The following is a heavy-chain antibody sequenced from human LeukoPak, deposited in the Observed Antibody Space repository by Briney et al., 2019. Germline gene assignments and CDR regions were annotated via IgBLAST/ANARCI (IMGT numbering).Heavy chain of an antibody. V-gene: IGHV4-59*11. CDR3: ARAEVGDFDWLPLDY. CDR1: GGSISYHY. CDR2: IYYSGSS. J-gene: IGHJ4*02. Sequence: PSETLSLTCTVSGGSISYHYWSWIRQSPGKGLEWIGSIYYSGSSNYNPSLKSRVTISVDTSKNQFSLKLTSVTAADTAVYYCARAEVGDFDWLPLDYWGQGTLVTVSS. D-gene: IGHD3-9*01.